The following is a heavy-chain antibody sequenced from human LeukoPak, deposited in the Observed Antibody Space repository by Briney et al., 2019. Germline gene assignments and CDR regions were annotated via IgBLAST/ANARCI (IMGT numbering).Heavy chain of an antibody. CDR2: ITGSGDTT. V-gene: IGHV3-23*01. CDR3: AKWGDYDILTGYYVSDF. J-gene: IGHJ4*02. CDR1: GFIFRNYA. Sequence: GASLRLSCAASGFIFRNYAMSWVRQAPGKGLEWASAITGSGDTTYYADSVKGRFTISRGNSKNTLYVEMNTLRAEDTAVYYCAKWGDYDILTGYYVSDFWGQGTLVTVSS. D-gene: IGHD3-9*01.